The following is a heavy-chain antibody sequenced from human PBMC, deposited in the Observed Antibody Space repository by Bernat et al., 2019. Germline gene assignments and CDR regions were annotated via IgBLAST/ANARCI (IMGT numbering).Heavy chain of an antibody. CDR2: INSDGSST. Sequence: EVQLVESGGGLVQPGGSLRLSCAASGFTFSSYWMHWVRQAPVKGLVWVSRINSDGSSTSYADSVKGRFTISRDNAKNTLYLQMNSLRAEDTAVYYCARGRSITMMADGMDVWGQGTTVTVSS. CDR3: ARGRSITMMADGMDV. D-gene: IGHD3-22*01. CDR1: GFTFSSYW. J-gene: IGHJ6*02. V-gene: IGHV3-74*01.